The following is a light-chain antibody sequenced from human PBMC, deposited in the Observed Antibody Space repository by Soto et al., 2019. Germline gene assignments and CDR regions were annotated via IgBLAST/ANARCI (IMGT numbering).Light chain of an antibody. CDR3: CSYAGTRTSRV. Sequence: QSALTQPASVSGFLGQSITMSCTGSSSDVGTFNLVSWFQQHPGKAPKLLIFEGTKRPSGVSDRFSGSKSGNTASLTISGLQAEDEADYHCCSYAGTRTSRVFGTGTQLTVL. CDR2: EGT. V-gene: IGLV2-23*01. CDR1: SSDVGTFNL. J-gene: IGLJ1*01.